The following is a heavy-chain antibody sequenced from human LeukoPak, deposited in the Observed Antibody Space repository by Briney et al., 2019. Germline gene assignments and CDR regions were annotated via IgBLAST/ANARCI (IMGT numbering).Heavy chain of an antibody. CDR1: GLTFSDYY. CDR3: ATDGAGFDT. V-gene: IGHV3-11*01. CDR2: ISIGGTNT. Sequence: PGGSLRLYCAASGLTFSDYYMSWIRQAPGKGLEWLSYISIGGTNTHYADSVKGRFTISRDNAKKSLYLEMTNLRAEDTAVYYCATDGAGFDTWGQGVLVTVSS. J-gene: IGHJ5*02.